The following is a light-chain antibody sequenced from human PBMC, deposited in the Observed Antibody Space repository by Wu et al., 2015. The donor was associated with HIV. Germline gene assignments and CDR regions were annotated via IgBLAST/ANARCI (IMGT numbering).Light chain of an antibody. CDR2: GAS. J-gene: IGKJ1*01. Sequence: EVVMTQSPATLSVSPGERATLSCRASQIIIRNLAWYQQKHGQPPRLLIYGASVRAAGIPARFSGSGSGTEFTLTISSMQSEDVATYYCQKYNTAPWTFGQGTKVEMK. CDR3: QKYNTAPWT. V-gene: IGKV3-15*01. CDR1: QIIIRN.